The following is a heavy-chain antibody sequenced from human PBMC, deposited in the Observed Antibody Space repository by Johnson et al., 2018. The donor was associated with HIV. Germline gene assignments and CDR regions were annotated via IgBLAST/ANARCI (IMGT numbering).Heavy chain of an antibody. J-gene: IGHJ3*02. CDR3: ARERSPRIASRDDAVAI. CDR1: GFTVSCHY. V-gene: IGHV3-7*05. Sequence: VQLVESGGGLVKSGGSLRPSCAGSGFTVSCHYMSWVRQAPGKGLEWVANIKQDGSEKYYVDSVKGRFTISRDNAKNSLYLQMNSLRAEDTAVYYCARERSPRIASRDDAVAIWGQGSLVTVSS. CDR2: IKQDGSEK. D-gene: IGHD6-6*01.